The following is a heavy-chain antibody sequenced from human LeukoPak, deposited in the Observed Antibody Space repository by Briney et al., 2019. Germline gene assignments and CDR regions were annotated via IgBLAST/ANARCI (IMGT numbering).Heavy chain of an antibody. Sequence: ASVKVSCKASGYTFTSYGISWVRQAPGQGLEWMGGIIPIFGTANYAQRFQGRVTITTDESTSTAYMELSSLRSEDTAVYYCARGGVVVVPAAIWWFDPWGQGTLVTVSS. D-gene: IGHD2-2*02. CDR1: GYTFTSYG. CDR2: IIPIFGTA. V-gene: IGHV1-69*05. J-gene: IGHJ5*02. CDR3: ARGGVVVVPAAIWWFDP.